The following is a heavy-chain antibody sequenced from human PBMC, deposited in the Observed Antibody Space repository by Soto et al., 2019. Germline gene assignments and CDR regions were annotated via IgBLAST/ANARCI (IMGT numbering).Heavy chain of an antibody. CDR1: GYSFTSYW. Sequence: GESLKISCKGSGYSFTSYWIGWVRQMPGKGLEWMGIIYPGGSDTRYSPSFQGQVTISADKSISTAYLQWSSLKASDTAMYYCATTSVSDFWSGYYTGIQRDYYYYGMDVWGQGTTVTVSS. D-gene: IGHD3-3*01. V-gene: IGHV5-51*01. CDR3: ATTSVSDFWSGYYTGIQRDYYYYGMDV. CDR2: IYPGGSDT. J-gene: IGHJ6*02.